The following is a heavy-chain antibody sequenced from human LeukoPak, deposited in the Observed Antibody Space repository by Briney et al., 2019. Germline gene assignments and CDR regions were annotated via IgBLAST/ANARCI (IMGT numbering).Heavy chain of an antibody. V-gene: IGHV4-59*01. Sequence: SETLSLTCTVSGGSISSYYWSWLRQPPGKGLERIGYIYYSGSTNYNPSLKSRVTISVDTSKNQFSLKLSSVTAADTAVYYCARDLGFDPWGQGTLVTVSS. CDR3: ARDLGFDP. CDR1: GGSISSYY. J-gene: IGHJ5*02. CDR2: IYYSGST.